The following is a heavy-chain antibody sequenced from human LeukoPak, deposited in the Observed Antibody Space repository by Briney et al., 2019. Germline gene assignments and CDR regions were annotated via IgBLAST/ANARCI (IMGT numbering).Heavy chain of an antibody. D-gene: IGHD5-18*01. V-gene: IGHV1-46*01. CDR2: IHPSGGST. J-gene: IGHJ4*02. CDR1: GYIFTNHY. CDR3: ARMGMDSAMVTNFFDS. Sequence: ASEKLSCKASGYIFTNHYMHWVRQAPRQGVEWMGLIHPSGGSTSYAPKFQGRVVMTKDTSTSTVYLDLSSLRFEDTALYYCARMGMDSAMVTNFFDSWGQGTMVTVSS.